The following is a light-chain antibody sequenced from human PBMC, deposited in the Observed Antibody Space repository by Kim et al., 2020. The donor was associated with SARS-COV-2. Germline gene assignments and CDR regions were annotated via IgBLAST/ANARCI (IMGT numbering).Light chain of an antibody. V-gene: IGKV3-15*01. CDR1: QSVSSN. Sequence: VSPGARAPLPCRASQSVSSNLAWYQQKHGQAPRLLVYGASTRATGIPARFSGSGSGTEFTLTISSLQSEDFAVYYCQEYNSWPPYNFGLGTKLEIK. J-gene: IGKJ2*01. CDR3: QEYNSWPPYN. CDR2: GAS.